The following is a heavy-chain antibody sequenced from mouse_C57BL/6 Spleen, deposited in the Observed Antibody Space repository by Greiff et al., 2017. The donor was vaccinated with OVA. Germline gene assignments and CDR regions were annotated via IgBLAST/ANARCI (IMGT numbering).Heavy chain of an antibody. CDR3: TPTVTGPAWFAY. J-gene: IGHJ3*01. CDR2: IRLKSDNYAT. Sequence: DVKLVESGGGLVQPGGSMKLSCVASGFTFSNYWMNWVRQSPEKGLEWVAQIRLKSDNYATHYAESVKGRFTISRDDSKSSVYLQMNNLRAEDTGIDYCTPTVTGPAWFAYWGQGTLVTVSA. D-gene: IGHD2-2*01. CDR1: GFTFSNYW. V-gene: IGHV6-3*01.